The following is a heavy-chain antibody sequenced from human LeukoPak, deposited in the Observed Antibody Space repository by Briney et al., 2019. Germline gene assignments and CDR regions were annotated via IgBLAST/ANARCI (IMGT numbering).Heavy chain of an antibody. Sequence: SETLSLTCTVSGGSISPFYWSWIRQPPGKGLEWIGYIFHTGSGSTSHNPSLKSRVTISVDTSKNQFSLNLNSVTAADTAVYYCTRHAVYAGSGWAFDYWGQGTLVTVSS. CDR3: TRHAVYAGSGWAFDY. CDR1: GGSISPFY. D-gene: IGHD6-19*01. J-gene: IGHJ4*02. V-gene: IGHV4-59*08. CDR2: IFHTGSGST.